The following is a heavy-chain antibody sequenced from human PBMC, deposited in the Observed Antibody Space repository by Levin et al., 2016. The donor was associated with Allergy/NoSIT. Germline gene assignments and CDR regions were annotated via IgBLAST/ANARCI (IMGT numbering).Heavy chain of an antibody. CDR3: ARESPHSGSYYFDY. CDR2: VNGDGSRR. V-gene: IGHV3-74*01. J-gene: IGHJ4*02. D-gene: IGHD1-26*01. Sequence: GESLKISCAASGFTFSSYWIHWVRQAPGKGLEWVSRVNGDGSRREYADSMKGRFTISRDDAKNTVYLQIDSLRAEDTAVYLCARESPHSGSYYFDYWGQGTLVTVSS. CDR1: GFTFSSYW.